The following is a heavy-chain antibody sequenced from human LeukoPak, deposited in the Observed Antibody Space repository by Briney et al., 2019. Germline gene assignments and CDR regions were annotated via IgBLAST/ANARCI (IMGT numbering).Heavy chain of an antibody. Sequence: ASVKVFCKASGGTFSSYAISWVRQAPGQGLEWMGRIIPILGIANYAQKFQGRVTITADKSTSTAYMELSSLRSEDTAVYYCARHPRAGAFDIWGQGTMVTVSS. CDR1: GGTFSSYA. J-gene: IGHJ3*02. CDR3: ARHPRAGAFDI. D-gene: IGHD6-6*01. V-gene: IGHV1-69*04. CDR2: IIPILGIA.